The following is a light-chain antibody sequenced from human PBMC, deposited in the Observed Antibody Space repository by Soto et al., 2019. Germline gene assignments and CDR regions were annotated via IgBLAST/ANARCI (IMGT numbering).Light chain of an antibody. J-gene: IGKJ1*01. CDR3: QQYGSSRT. CDR2: GAS. V-gene: IGKV3-20*01. Sequence: EIVLTQSPGTLSLSPGEGATLSCRASQDVTRSYLAWYQQKPGQAPRLLIYGASIRATGIPDRFSGSGSGTDFTLTVSRLEPEDFAVYYCQQYGSSRTFGQGTKVESK. CDR1: QDVTRSY.